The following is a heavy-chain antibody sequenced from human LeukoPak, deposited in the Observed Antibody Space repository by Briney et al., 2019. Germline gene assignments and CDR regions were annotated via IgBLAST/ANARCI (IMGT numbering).Heavy chain of an antibody. CDR1: GGSISSPY. Sequence: SETLSLTCAVSGGSISSPYWSWIRQPPGKRLEWIGDIFYSGSTKYNPSLKSRVTISVDTSKNQFSLKVSSVTAADTAVYYCARDNGYSYAPWGQGTLVTVSS. D-gene: IGHD5-18*01. J-gene: IGHJ5*02. CDR2: IFYSGST. V-gene: IGHV4-59*11. CDR3: ARDNGYSYAP.